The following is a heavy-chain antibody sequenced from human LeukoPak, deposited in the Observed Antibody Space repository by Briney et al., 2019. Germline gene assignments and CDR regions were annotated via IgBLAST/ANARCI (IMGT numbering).Heavy chain of an antibody. CDR2: INPNTGGT. Sequence: GASVKVSCKASGYTFTDYHIHWVRQAPGQGLEWMGWINPNTGGTNYAQNFQGRVTMTRDTSITTSYMELSSLLSDDTALYYCARGGHGRTQNDYWGQGTLVTVSS. V-gene: IGHV1-2*02. J-gene: IGHJ4*02. D-gene: IGHD3-16*01. CDR1: GYTFTDYH. CDR3: ARGGHGRTQNDY.